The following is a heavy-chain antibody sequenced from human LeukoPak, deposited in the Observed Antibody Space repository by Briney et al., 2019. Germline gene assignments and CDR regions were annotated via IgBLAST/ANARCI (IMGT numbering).Heavy chain of an antibody. CDR1: GFTFSSYA. Sequence: PGGSLRLSCAASGFTFSSYAMSWVRQAPGKGLEWVSVIYSGGSTYYADSVKGRFTISRDNSKNTLYLQMNSLRAEDTAVYYCAGECSSSSGYYYYGMDVWGQGTTVTVSS. CDR3: AGECSSSSGYYYYGMDV. J-gene: IGHJ6*02. D-gene: IGHD6-6*01. CDR2: IYSGGST. V-gene: IGHV3-53*01.